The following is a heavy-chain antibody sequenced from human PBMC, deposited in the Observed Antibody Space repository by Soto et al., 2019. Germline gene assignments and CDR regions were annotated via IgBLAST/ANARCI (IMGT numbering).Heavy chain of an antibody. J-gene: IGHJ5*02. CDR3: AREYCSSTSCHNWFDP. CDR2: IYYSGST. D-gene: IGHD2-2*01. V-gene: IGHV4-30-4*01. CDR1: GGSISSGDYY. Sequence: SETLSLTCTVSGGSISSGDYYWSWIRQPPGKGLEWIGYIYYSGSTYYNPPLKSRVTISVDTSKNQFSLKLSSVTAADTAVYYCAREYCSSTSCHNWFDPWGQGTLVTVSS.